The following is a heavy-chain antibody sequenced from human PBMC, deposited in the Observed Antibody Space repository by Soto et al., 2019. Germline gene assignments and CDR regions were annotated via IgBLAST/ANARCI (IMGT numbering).Heavy chain of an antibody. Sequence: GGSLRLSCAASGFTFSSYAMSWVRQAPGKGLEWVSAISGSGGSTYYADSVKGRFTISRDNSKNTLYLQMNSLRAEDTAVYYCALLGGIAANYYGMDVWGQGTTVTVSS. CDR3: ALLGGIAANYYGMDV. D-gene: IGHD6-25*01. CDR1: GFTFSSYA. CDR2: ISGSGGST. V-gene: IGHV3-23*01. J-gene: IGHJ6*02.